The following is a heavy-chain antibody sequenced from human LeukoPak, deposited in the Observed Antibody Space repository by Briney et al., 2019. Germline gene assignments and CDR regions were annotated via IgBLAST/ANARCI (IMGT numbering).Heavy chain of an antibody. Sequence: SETLSLTCNVSGASISSSTYHWGWIRQPPGKGLEWIASIYYRGRTYYNPSLKSRVTISVDTSKNQFSLKLSSVTAADTAVYYCARESTAYGDPRGWFDPWGQGTLVTVSS. V-gene: IGHV4-39*07. CDR2: IYYRGRT. CDR1: GASISSSTYH. CDR3: ARESTAYGDPRGWFDP. J-gene: IGHJ5*02. D-gene: IGHD4-17*01.